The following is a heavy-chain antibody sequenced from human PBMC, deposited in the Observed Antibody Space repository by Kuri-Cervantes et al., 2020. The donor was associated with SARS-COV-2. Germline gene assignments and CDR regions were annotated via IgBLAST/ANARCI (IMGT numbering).Heavy chain of an antibody. CDR1: GFTFSSYG. V-gene: IGHV3-21*01. Sequence: GESLKISCAASGFTFSSYGMHWVRQAPGKGLEWVSSISSSSSYIYYADSVKGRFTISRDNAKNSLYLQMNSLRAEDTAVYYCASELMYYFDYWGQGTLVTVSS. CDR3: ASELMYYFDY. D-gene: IGHD3-10*02. J-gene: IGHJ4*02. CDR2: ISSSSSYI.